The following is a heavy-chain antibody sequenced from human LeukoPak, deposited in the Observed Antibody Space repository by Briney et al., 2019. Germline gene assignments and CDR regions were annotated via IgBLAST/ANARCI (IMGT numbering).Heavy chain of an antibody. Sequence: GGSLRLSCAASGFTFSSYSMNWVRQAPGKGLEWASSISSSSSYIYYADSVKGRFTISRDNAKNSLYLQMNSLRAEDTAVYYCARVYSSSPGDYFDYWGQGTLVAVSS. J-gene: IGHJ4*02. CDR1: GFTFSSYS. D-gene: IGHD6-6*01. CDR3: ARVYSSSPGDYFDY. V-gene: IGHV3-21*01. CDR2: ISSSSSYI.